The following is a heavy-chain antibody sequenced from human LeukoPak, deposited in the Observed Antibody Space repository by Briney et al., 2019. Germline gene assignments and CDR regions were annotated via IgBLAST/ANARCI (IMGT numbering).Heavy chain of an antibody. CDR1: GYTFAGYY. Sequence: ASVKVSCKASGYTFAGYYMHWVRQAPGQGLEWMGWINPNSGGTNYAQKFQGRVTMTRDTSISTAYMELSRLRSDDTAVYYCAREQNSYCSSGSCYSYPNFDYWGQGNLVTVSS. CDR2: INPNSGGT. D-gene: IGHD2-15*01. V-gene: IGHV1-2*02. CDR3: AREQNSYCSSGSCYSYPNFDY. J-gene: IGHJ4*02.